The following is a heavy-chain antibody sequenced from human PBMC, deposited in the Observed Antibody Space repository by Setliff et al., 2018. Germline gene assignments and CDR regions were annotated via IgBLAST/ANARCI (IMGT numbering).Heavy chain of an antibody. V-gene: IGHV3-48*04. Sequence: GGSLRLSCAGSGFSFSIFWMSWVRQAPGKGLEWVSSVSGSGMTRDYTDSVKGRFTVSRDNAKNSLFLQMNSLRAEDTATYFCARDRGGGLYDYWGQGTLVTVSS. CDR2: VSGSGMTR. D-gene: IGHD3-16*01. CDR1: GFSFSIFW. J-gene: IGHJ4*02. CDR3: ARDRGGGLYDY.